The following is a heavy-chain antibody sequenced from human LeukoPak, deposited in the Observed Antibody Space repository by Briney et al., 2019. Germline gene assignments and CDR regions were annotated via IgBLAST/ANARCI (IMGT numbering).Heavy chain of an antibody. J-gene: IGHJ5*02. V-gene: IGHV4-59*08. CDR3: ARLRFLEWLFPWFDP. CDR1: GGSIRGQY. CDR2: VSYSGNT. Sequence: SETLSLTCTVSGGSIRGQYWSSIRQPPGRGLEWIGYVSYSGNTKYNPSLKSRVTISVDTSKNQFSLKLNSMTAADTSVYYCARLRFLEWLFPWFDPWGQGTLVTVSS. D-gene: IGHD3-3*01.